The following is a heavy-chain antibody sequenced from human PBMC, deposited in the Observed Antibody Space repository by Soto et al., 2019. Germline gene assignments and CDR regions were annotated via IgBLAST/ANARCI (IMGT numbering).Heavy chain of an antibody. CDR2: IYHTGSS. Sequence: SETLSLTFTVSGVSISSGDFYWSGIRQPPGKGLEWIGYIYHTGSSQYHPSLRGRVAFSMDTSKNQFSLELRSVTAADTAMYYCARDVLDTTLDYYFDYWGQGSMVTVSS. D-gene: IGHD4-17*01. J-gene: IGHJ4*02. CDR3: ARDVLDTTLDYYFDY. CDR1: GVSISSGDFY. V-gene: IGHV4-30-4*01.